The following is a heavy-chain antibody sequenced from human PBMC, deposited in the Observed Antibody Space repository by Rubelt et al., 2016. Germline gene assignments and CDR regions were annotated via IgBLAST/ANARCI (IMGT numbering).Heavy chain of an antibody. CDR1: GFTFDDYA. CDR3: ARADSIAVAGTFDY. V-gene: IGHV3-30*04. CDR2: ISYDGSNK. D-gene: IGHD6-19*01. Sequence: VQLVESGGGLVQPGRSLRLSCAASGFTFDDYAMHWVRQAPGKGLEWVAVISYDGSNKYYADSVKGRFTISRDNSKNTLYLQMNSLRAEDTAVYYCARADSIAVAGTFDYWGQGTLVTVSS. J-gene: IGHJ4*02.